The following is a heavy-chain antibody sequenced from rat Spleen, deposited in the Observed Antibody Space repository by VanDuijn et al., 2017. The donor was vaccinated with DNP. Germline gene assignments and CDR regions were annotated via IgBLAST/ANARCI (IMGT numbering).Heavy chain of an antibody. CDR2: ISYEGSST. CDR3: TRGGTYYFDY. CDR1: GFTFSDYN. Sequence: EVQLVQSGGGLVQPEGSLKLSCAASGFTFSDYNMAWVRQAPKKGLEWVASISYEGSSTYYGDSVKGRFSVSRDDASGNLYLQMDSLRSEDTATYFCTRGGTYYFDYWGQGVMVTVSS. J-gene: IGHJ2*01. V-gene: IGHV5-22*01.